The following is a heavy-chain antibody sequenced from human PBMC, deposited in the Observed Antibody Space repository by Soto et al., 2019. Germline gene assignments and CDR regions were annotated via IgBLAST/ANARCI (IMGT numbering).Heavy chain of an antibody. V-gene: IGHV1-2*04. J-gene: IGHJ6*03. Sequence: ASVKVSCKASGYTFTGYYMHWVRQAPGQGLEWMGWINPNSGGTNYAQKFQGWVTMTRDTSISTAYMELSRLRSDDTAVYYCARDGDCSSTSCYGGRGYYYYYYYMDVWGKGTPVTASS. CDR3: ARDGDCSSTSCYGGRGYYYYYYYMDV. D-gene: IGHD2-2*01. CDR1: GYTFTGYY. CDR2: INPNSGGT.